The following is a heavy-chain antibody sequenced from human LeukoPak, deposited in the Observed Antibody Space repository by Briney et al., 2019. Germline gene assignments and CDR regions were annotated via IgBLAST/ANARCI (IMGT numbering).Heavy chain of an antibody. J-gene: IGHJ4*02. V-gene: IGHV3-21*01. CDR1: GFTFGSYS. D-gene: IGHD3-22*01. Sequence: GGSLRLSCAASGFTFGSYSMNWVRQAPGKGLEWVSSISSSSSYIYYADSVKGRFTISRDNAKNSLYLQMNSLRAEDTAVYYCARDSYYYDSSGFIDWGQGTLVTVSS. CDR2: ISSSSSYI. CDR3: ARDSYYYDSSGFID.